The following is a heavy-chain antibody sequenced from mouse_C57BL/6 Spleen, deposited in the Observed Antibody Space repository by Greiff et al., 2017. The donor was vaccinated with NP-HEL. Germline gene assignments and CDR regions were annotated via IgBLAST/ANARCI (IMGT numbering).Heavy chain of an antibody. D-gene: IGHD2-4*01. Sequence: QVQLQQSGAELARPGASVKMSCKASGYTFTSYTMHWVNQRPGQGLEWIGYINPSSGYTKYNQKFKDKATLTADKSSSTAYMQLSSLTSEDSAVEYGAGLDDDDEEGFADWGQGTLVTVAA. CDR1: GYTFTSYT. V-gene: IGHV1-4*01. CDR2: INPSSGYT. J-gene: IGHJ3*01. CDR3: AGLDDDDEEGFAD.